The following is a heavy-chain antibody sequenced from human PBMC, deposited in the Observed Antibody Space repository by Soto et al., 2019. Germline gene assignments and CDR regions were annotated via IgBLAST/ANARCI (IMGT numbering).Heavy chain of an antibody. CDR2: ISWNSGSV. CDR1: GFTFDDYA. J-gene: IGHJ6*02. CDR3: ARSAAPLYYYYGMDV. Sequence: EVQLVESGGGLVQPGRSLRLSCAASGFTFDDYAMHWVRQAPGKGLEWVSGISWNSGSVGYADSVKGRFTISRDNSKNTLYLQMNSLRAEDTAVYYCARSAAPLYYYYGMDVWGQGTTVTVSS. V-gene: IGHV3-9*01. D-gene: IGHD2-2*01.